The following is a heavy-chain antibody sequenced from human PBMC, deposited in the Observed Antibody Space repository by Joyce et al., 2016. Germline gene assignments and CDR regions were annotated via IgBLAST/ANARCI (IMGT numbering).Heavy chain of an antibody. J-gene: IGHJ4*02. V-gene: IGHV1-18*01. CDR1: GYSFTTYG. CDR2: ISAYNGNT. Sequence: QVQFVQSGAEVKKPGASVTVSCKASGYSFTTYGISWVRQAPGQGLEYMGWISAYNGNTNYAQKFQGRVTMTTDASTSTAYMELRSLTSDDTAVYYCARDRRTRYFDYWGQGTLVTVSS. CDR3: ARDRRTRYFDY. D-gene: IGHD3-9*01.